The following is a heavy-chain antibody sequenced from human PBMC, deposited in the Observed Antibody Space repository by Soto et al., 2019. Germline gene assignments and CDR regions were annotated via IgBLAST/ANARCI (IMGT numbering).Heavy chain of an antibody. CDR3: ATEQQRGRGGYFDY. D-gene: IGHD3-16*01. V-gene: IGHV1-24*01. CDR2: FDPEDGET. Sequence: ASVKVSCKVSGYTLTELSMHWVRQAPGKGLEWMGGFDPEDGETIYAQKFQGRGTMTEDTSTDTAYMELSSMRSEDTAVYYCATEQQRGRGGYFDYWGQGTLVTVSS. J-gene: IGHJ4*02. CDR1: GYTLTELS.